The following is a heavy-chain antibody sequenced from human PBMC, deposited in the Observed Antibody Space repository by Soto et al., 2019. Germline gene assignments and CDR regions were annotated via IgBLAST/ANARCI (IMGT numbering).Heavy chain of an antibody. CDR3: LTDPGEYETF. D-gene: IGHD4-17*01. CDR1: GITFINAW. Sequence: EQQLVESGGGLVKPGESLRRSCAVSGITFINAWMSWVRQAPGKGLEWVARIKRTANAETPDYAAPVKGRFRISRDDSRNMLYLQMNNLKVEDTAVYYCLTDPGEYETFWGQGTLVTASS. J-gene: IGHJ4*02. CDR2: IKRTANAETP. V-gene: IGHV3-15*01.